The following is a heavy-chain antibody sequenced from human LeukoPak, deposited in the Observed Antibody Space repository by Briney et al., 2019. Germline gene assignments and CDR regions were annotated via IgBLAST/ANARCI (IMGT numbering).Heavy chain of an antibody. V-gene: IGHV4-34*01. CDR1: GFTFSSYW. J-gene: IGHJ4*02. D-gene: IGHD4-17*01. CDR3: ASITVTPGGNFDY. CDR2: INHSGST. Sequence: GSLRLSCAASGFTFSSYWMSWIRQPPGKGLEWIGEINHSGSTNYNPSLKSRVTISVDTSKNQFSLKLSSVTAADTAVYYCASITVTPGGNFDYWGQGTLVTVSS.